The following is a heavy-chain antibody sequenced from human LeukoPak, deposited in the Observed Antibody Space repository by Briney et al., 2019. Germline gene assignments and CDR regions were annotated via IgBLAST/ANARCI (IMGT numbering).Heavy chain of an antibody. CDR1: GGSFSGYC. CDR3: ATRYGGNPPGNWFDP. J-gene: IGHJ5*02. D-gene: IGHD4-23*01. Sequence: PSETLSLTCAVYGGSFSGYCWSWIRQPPGKGLEWIGEINHSGSTNYNPSLKSRVTISVDTSKNQFSLELSSVTAADTAVYYCATRYGGNPPGNWFDPWGQGTLVTVSS. CDR2: INHSGST. V-gene: IGHV4-34*01.